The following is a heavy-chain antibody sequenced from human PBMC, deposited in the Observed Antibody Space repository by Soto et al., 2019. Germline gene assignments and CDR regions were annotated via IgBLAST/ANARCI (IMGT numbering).Heavy chain of an antibody. J-gene: IGHJ6*02. V-gene: IGHV1-2*04. Sequence: ASVKVSCKASGYTFTSYGISWVRQAPGQGLEWMGWINPNSGGTKYAQKFQGWVTMTRDTPTSTTYMNLSRLRSDDTAVYYCARGVGSSSWYYYYGLDVWGQGTTVTVSS. CDR3: ARGVGSSSWYYYYGLDV. CDR2: INPNSGGT. D-gene: IGHD6-13*01. CDR1: GYTFTSYG.